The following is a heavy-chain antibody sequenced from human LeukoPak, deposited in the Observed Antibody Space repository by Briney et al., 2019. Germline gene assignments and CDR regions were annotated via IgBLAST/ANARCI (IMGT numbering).Heavy chain of an antibody. CDR1: GASVSSSGYD. CDR2: ISYSGTT. J-gene: IGHJ5*02. D-gene: IGHD3-3*01. Sequence: PSETLSLTCSVSGASVSSSGYDWVWIRQPPGKGLEWIGMISYSGTTYYNPSLRSRVTMSTDTSKNHFSLDLSSVTATDTAVYSCAGRWISGVNYVSFDPWGQGTLVTVSS. V-gene: IGHV4-39*02. CDR3: AGRWISGVNYVSFDP.